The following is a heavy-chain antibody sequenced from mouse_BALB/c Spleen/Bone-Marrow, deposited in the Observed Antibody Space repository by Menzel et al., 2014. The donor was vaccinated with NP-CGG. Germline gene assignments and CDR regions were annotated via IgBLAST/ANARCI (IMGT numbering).Heavy chain of an antibody. Sequence: QLKESGAELVKPGASVKLSCTASGFNIKDTYMHWVKQRPEQGLEWIGRIDTANGNTKYDPKFQGKATITADTSSNTAYLQLSSLTSEDTAVYYCARYGNGLMDYWGQGTSVTVSS. CDR3: ARYGNGLMDY. CDR1: GFNIKDTY. V-gene: IGHV14-3*02. CDR2: IDTANGNT. J-gene: IGHJ4*01. D-gene: IGHD2-1*01.